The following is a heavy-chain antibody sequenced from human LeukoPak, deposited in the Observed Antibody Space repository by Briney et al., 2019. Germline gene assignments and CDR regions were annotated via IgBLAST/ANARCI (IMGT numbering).Heavy chain of an antibody. CDR3: ARVVAAAGSDVNWFDP. D-gene: IGHD6-13*01. Sequence: GGSLRLSCAASEFTFSTYSMNWVRQAPGKGLEWVSSISSGSTYIYYADSVKGRFTISRDNAKNSLYLQMNSLRAEDTAVYYCARVVAAAGSDVNWFDPWGQGTLVTVSS. CDR2: ISSGSTYI. V-gene: IGHV3-21*01. CDR1: EFTFSTYS. J-gene: IGHJ5*02.